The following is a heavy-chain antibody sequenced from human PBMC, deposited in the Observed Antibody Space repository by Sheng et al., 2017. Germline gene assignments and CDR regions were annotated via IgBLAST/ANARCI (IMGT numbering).Heavy chain of an antibody. CDR3: AKLSNWVPGEY. CDR2: TGDSGDVT. Sequence: EVQLLESGGGLVQPGGSLKLSCAASGFTFSNYAMNWVRQAPGKGLEWVSGTGDSGDVTYYADSVKGRFTISRDNSKNTLYLQMNSLRDEDTAIYYCAKLSNWVPGEYLGQGTLVTVSS. V-gene: IGHV3-23*01. D-gene: IGHD2-8*01. CDR1: GFTFSNYA. J-gene: IGHJ4*02.